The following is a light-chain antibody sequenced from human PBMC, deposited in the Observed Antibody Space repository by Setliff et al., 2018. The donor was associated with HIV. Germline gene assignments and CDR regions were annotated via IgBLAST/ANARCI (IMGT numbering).Light chain of an antibody. CDR2: DVS. CDR1: SSDVGNYKY. CDR3: SSLTSSSTYV. J-gene: IGLJ1*01. V-gene: IGLV2-14*01. Sequence: QSALTQPASVSGSPRQSITISCTGTSSDVGNYKYVSWYQQHPGKVPKLMIYDVSKRPSGVSNRFSGSKSGNTASLTISGLQAEDEADYYCSSLTSSSTYVFGTGTKVHRP.